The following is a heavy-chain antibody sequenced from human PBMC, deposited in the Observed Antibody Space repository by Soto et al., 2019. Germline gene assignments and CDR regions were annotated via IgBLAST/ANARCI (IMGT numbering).Heavy chain of an antibody. CDR2: INSDGSST. CDR3: AREARTHYDILTGYSLGY. V-gene: IGHV3-74*01. Sequence: EVQLVESGGGLVQPGGSLRLSCAASGFTFSSYWMHWVRQAPGKGLVWVSRINSDGSSTSYADSVKGRFTISRDNAKNTLYLQMKSLRAEDTAVYYCAREARTHYDILTGYSLGYWGQGTLVTVSS. CDR1: GFTFSSYW. D-gene: IGHD3-9*01. J-gene: IGHJ4*02.